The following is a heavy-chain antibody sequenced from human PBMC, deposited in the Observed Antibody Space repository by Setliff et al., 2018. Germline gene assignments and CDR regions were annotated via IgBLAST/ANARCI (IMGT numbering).Heavy chain of an antibody. CDR3: ARHFSSSWYFDY. CDR2: IHHSGST. D-gene: IGHD6-13*01. V-gene: IGHV4-38-2*01. Sequence: SETLSLTCAVSGYSISSGYYWGWIRQPPGKGLELIGYIHHSGSTYYNPSLKSRVTISADTSKNQISLTLTSVTATDTAVYYCARHFSSSWYFDYWGQGTQVTVSS. CDR1: GYSISSGYY. J-gene: IGHJ4*02.